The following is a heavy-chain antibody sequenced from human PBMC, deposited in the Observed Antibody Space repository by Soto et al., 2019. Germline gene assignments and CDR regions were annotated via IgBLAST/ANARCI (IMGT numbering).Heavy chain of an antibody. J-gene: IGHJ4*02. V-gene: IGHV3-15*07. CDR3: TTDLFASPVDDY. D-gene: IGHD3-3*01. CDR2: IKSKTDGGTT. CDR1: GFTFNNAW. Sequence: PGGSLRLSCAASGFTFNNAWMNWVRQAPGKGLEWIGRIKSKTDGGTTDYAAPVKGRFTISRADSKNTLYLQMNSLKTEDTAVYYCTTDLFASPVDDYWGQGPLVTVSS.